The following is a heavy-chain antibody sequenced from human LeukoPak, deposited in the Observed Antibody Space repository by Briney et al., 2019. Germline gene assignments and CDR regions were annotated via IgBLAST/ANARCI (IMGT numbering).Heavy chain of an antibody. D-gene: IGHD3-22*01. CDR2: ISYDGSNK. V-gene: IGHV3-30*04. CDR1: GFTFSSYA. CDR3: ARECYDSSGYYPYYFDY. Sequence: PGGSLRLSCAASGFTFSSYAMHWVRQAPGKGLEWVAVISYDGSNKYYADSVKGRFTISRDNSKNTLYLQMNSLRAEDTAGYYCARECYDSSGYYPYYFDYWGQGTLVTVSS. J-gene: IGHJ4*02.